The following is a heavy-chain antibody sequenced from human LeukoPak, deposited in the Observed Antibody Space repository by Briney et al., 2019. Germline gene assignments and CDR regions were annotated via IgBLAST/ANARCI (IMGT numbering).Heavy chain of an antibody. CDR2: ISGSSSYI. CDR3: ASGYSYGNYYYYGMDV. Sequence: GGSLRLSCAASGFTFSSYSMNWVSQAPGKGLEWVSSISGSSSYIYYADSVKGRFTISRDNAKNSLYLQMNSLRAEDTAVYYCASGYSYGNYYYYGMDVWGQGTTVTVSS. D-gene: IGHD5-18*01. CDR1: GFTFSSYS. J-gene: IGHJ6*02. V-gene: IGHV3-21*01.